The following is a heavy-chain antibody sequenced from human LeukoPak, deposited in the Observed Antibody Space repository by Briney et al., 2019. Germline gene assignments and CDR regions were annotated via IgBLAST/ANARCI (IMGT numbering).Heavy chain of an antibody. V-gene: IGHV3-30-3*01. CDR2: ISYDGSNK. CDR3: ARDRAYYYDSSGPFDY. CDR1: GFTFGDYD. D-gene: IGHD3-22*01. J-gene: IGHJ4*02. Sequence: GGSLRLSCTASGFTFGDYDMSWVRRAPGKGLEWVAVISYDGSNKYYADSVKGRFTISRDNSKNTLYLQMNSLRAEDTAVYYCARDRAYYYDSSGPFDYWGQGTLVTVSS.